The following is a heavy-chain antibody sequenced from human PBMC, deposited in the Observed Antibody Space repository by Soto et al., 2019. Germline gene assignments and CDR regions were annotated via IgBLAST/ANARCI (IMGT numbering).Heavy chain of an antibody. CDR2: INAGNGNT. J-gene: IGHJ4*02. CDR3: ARVGGSQVRGGSCYDD. D-gene: IGHD2-15*01. CDR1: GYTFTSYA. Sequence: QVQLVQSGAEVKKPGASVKVSCQASGYTFTSYAMHWVRQAPGQRLEWMGWINAGNGNTKYSQKFQGRVTITRDTSASTGYMEMSSLRSEDTAVYYCARVGGSQVRGGSCYDDRGQGTLVTVSS. V-gene: IGHV1-3*01.